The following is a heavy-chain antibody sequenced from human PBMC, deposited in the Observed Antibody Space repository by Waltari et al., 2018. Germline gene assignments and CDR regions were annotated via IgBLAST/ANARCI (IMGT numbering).Heavy chain of an antibody. CDR1: GFSLSASGVG. V-gene: IGHV2-5*02. J-gene: IGHJ4*02. CDR2: IYWDDDK. CDR3: AHVPGIFWSGYPTYYFDY. Sequence: QITLKESGPTLVKPTQTLTLTCPFSGFSLSASGVGVAWARPPPGKALAWPALIYWDDDKHYSPSLKTRLTITKDTSKNEVVLTMTTMDPVDTATYFCAHVPGIFWSGYPTYYFDYWGQGILVTVPS. D-gene: IGHD3-3*01.